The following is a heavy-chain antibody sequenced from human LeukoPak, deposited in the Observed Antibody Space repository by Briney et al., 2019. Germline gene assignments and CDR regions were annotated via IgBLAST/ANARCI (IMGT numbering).Heavy chain of an antibody. CDR1: GFTFSSHA. CDR3: AKGSTPSGNTNVYLDY. Sequence: GGSLRLSCAASGFTFSSHAMNWVRQAPGKGLEWVSSISGTGDSTYYTDSVKGRFTISRDNSKNTLYLQMNSLRADDTAVYYCAKGSTPSGNTNVYLDYWGQGTLVTVSS. J-gene: IGHJ4*02. CDR2: ISGTGDST. D-gene: IGHD4-23*01. V-gene: IGHV3-23*01.